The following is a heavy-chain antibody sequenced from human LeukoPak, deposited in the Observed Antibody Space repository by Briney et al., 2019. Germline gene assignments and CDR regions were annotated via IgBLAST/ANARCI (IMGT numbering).Heavy chain of an antibody. CDR3: TTDGAHYDFWSGIDY. CDR2: IKSKTDGGTT. CDR1: GFTFRSYS. J-gene: IGHJ4*02. Sequence: GGSLRLSCAASGFTFRSYSMNWVRQAPGKGLEWVGRIKSKTDGGTTDYAAPVKGRFTISRDDSKNTLYLQMNSLKTEDTAVYYCTTDGAHYDFWSGIDYWGQGTLVTVSS. V-gene: IGHV3-15*01. D-gene: IGHD3-3*01.